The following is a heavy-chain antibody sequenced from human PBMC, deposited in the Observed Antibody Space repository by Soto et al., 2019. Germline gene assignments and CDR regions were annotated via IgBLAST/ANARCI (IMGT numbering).Heavy chain of an antibody. CDR3: ARVGVWSGKLYGMDV. Sequence: EVQLVESGGGLVKPGGSLRLSFAASGFTFSSYSMNWVRQAQGKGLEWVSSISSSSSYIYYADSVKGRFTISRDNAKNSLYLQMNSLRAEDTAVYYCARVGVWSGKLYGMDVWGQGTTVTVSS. CDR2: ISSSSSYI. CDR1: GFTFSSYS. J-gene: IGHJ6*02. V-gene: IGHV3-21*01. D-gene: IGHD3-3*01.